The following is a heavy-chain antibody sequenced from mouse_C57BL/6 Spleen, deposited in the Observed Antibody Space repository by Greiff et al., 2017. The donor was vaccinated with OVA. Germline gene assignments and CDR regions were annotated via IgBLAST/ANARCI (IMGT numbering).Heavy chain of an antibody. V-gene: IGHV1-69*01. CDR2: IDPSDSYT. J-gene: IGHJ3*01. Sequence: QVQLQQPGAELVMPGASVKLSCKASGYTFTSYWMHWVKQRPGQGLEWIGEIDPSDSYTNYNQKFKGKSTLTVDKSSSTAYMQLSSLTSEDSAVYYCARVDSAGSLFAYWGQGTLVTVSA. CDR3: ARVDSAGSLFAY. D-gene: IGHD3-2*02. CDR1: GYTFTSYW.